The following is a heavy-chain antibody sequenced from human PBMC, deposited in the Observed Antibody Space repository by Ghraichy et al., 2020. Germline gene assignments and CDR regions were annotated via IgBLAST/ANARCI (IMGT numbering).Heavy chain of an antibody. Sequence: GGSLRLSCAASGFTFSSYSMNWVRQAPGKGLEWVSFITSSSSTIYYADSVKGRFTISRDNAKNSLYLQMSSPRDEDTAVYYCARASCSGGRCYSAFDIWGQGTMVTVAS. CDR2: ITSSSSTI. V-gene: IGHV3-48*02. D-gene: IGHD2-15*01. CDR1: GFTFSSYS. J-gene: IGHJ3*02. CDR3: ARASCSGGRCYSAFDI.